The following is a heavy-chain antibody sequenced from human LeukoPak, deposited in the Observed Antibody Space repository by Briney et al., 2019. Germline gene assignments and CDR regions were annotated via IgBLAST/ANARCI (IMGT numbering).Heavy chain of an antibody. CDR3: ATEGATLTYYYYYMDV. V-gene: IGHV3-30*01. J-gene: IGHJ6*03. CDR2: ISYDGSNK. CDR1: GFTFSSYA. D-gene: IGHD1-26*01. Sequence: GGSLRLSCAASGFTFSSYAIHWVRQAPGKGLEWVAVISYDGSNKYYADSVKGRFTISRDNSKNTLYLQMNSLRAEDTAVYYCATEGATLTYYYYYMDVWGKGTTVTVSS.